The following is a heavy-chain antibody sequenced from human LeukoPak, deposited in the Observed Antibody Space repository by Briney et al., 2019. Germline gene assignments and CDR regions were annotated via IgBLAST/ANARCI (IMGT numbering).Heavy chain of an antibody. J-gene: IGHJ6*03. Sequence: SETLSLTCAVYGGSFSGYYWSWIRQPPGKGLEWIGEINHSGSTNYNPSLKSRVTISVDTSKNQFSLKLSSVTAADTAVYYCARTGGSFYYYYYMDVWGKGTTVTISS. CDR1: GGSFSGYY. CDR3: ARTGGSFYYYYYMDV. CDR2: INHSGST. D-gene: IGHD1-26*01. V-gene: IGHV4-34*01.